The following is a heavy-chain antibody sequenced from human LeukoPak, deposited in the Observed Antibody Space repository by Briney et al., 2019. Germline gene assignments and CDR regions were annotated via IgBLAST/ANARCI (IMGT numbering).Heavy chain of an antibody. D-gene: IGHD1-26*01. V-gene: IGHV4-59*01. Sequence: SETLSLTCTVSGGSISSYYWSWIRQPPGKGLEWIGYIYYSGSTNYNPSLKSRVTVSVDTSKNQFSLKLSSVTAADTAVYYCARGGGWELPSDYWGQGTLVTVSS. J-gene: IGHJ4*02. CDR1: GGSISSYY. CDR2: IYYSGST. CDR3: ARGGGWELPSDY.